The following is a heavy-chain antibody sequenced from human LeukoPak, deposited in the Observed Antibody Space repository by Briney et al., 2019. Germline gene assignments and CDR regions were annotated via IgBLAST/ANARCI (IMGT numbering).Heavy chain of an antibody. Sequence: ASVKVSCKASGGTFSSYAISWVRQAPGQGLEWMGGIIPIFGTANYAQKFQGRVTITADESTSTAYMELSSLRSEDTAVYYCARDPGAAAGRRIDYWGQGTLVTVSS. V-gene: IGHV1-69*13. CDR2: IIPIFGTA. D-gene: IGHD1-26*01. CDR3: ARDPGAAAGRRIDY. J-gene: IGHJ4*02. CDR1: GGTFSSYA.